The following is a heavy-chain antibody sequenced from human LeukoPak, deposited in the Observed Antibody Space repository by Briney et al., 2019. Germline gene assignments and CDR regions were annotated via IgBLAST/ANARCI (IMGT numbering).Heavy chain of an antibody. D-gene: IGHD3-9*01. Sequence: GRSLRLSCAASGFTFSSYAMHWVRQAPGKGLEWVAVISYDGSNKYYADSVKGRFTISRDNSKNTLYLQMNSLRAEDTAVYYCVRDGAAYYDILTGYYPDDYWGQGTLVTVSS. J-gene: IGHJ4*02. CDR3: VRDGAAYYDILTGYYPDDY. V-gene: IGHV3-30-3*01. CDR1: GFTFSSYA. CDR2: ISYDGSNK.